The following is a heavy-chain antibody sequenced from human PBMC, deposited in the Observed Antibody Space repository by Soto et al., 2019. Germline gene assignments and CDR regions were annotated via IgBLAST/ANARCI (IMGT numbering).Heavy chain of an antibody. Sequence: GESLKISCKGSGYSVTSYWISWVRQMPGKGLEWMGRIDPSDSYTNYSPSFQGHVTISADKSISTAYLQWSSLKASDTAMYYCARPTDYSNYGYYYYGMDVWGQGTTVTVSS. D-gene: IGHD4-4*01. CDR2: IDPSDSYT. V-gene: IGHV5-10-1*01. J-gene: IGHJ6*02. CDR3: ARPTDYSNYGYYYYGMDV. CDR1: GYSVTSYW.